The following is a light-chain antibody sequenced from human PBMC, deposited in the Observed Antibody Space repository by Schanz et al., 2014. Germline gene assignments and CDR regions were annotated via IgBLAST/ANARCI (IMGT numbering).Light chain of an antibody. CDR3: CSYAGLGTFV. V-gene: IGLV2-23*02. Sequence: QSVLTQPASVSGSPGQSITISCTGTSSDVGKYNLVSWYQQYPGKAPKLIISEVTKRPTGISDRFSGAKSGNTASLTVSGLLPEDEADYYCCSYAGLGTFVFGSGTKLTVL. CDR2: EVT. J-gene: IGLJ1*01. CDR1: SSDVGKYNL.